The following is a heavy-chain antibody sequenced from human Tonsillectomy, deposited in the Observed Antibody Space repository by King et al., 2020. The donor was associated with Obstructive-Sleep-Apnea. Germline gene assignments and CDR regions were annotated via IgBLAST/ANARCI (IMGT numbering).Heavy chain of an antibody. Sequence: QLVQSGPEVKKPGTSVKVSCKASGFTFTSSAMQWVRQARGQRLEWIGWIVVGSGNTNYAQKFQERVTITRDMSTSTAYMELSSLRSDDTAVYYCAASKYYYDSSGTSTYGMDVWGQGTTVTVSS. CDR2: IVVGSGNT. D-gene: IGHD3-22*01. J-gene: IGHJ6*02. CDR1: GFTFTSSA. CDR3: AASKYYYDSSGTSTYGMDV. V-gene: IGHV1-58*02.